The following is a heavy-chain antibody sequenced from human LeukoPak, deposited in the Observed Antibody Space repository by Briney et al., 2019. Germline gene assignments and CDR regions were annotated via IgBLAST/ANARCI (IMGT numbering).Heavy chain of an antibody. V-gene: IGHV4-4*07. CDR2: IINRRNK. J-gene: IGHJ4*02. CDR1: GGPIRRFY. Sequence: SETLSLTCTAHGGPIRRFYWTRLRQPAGKGLEWSVPIINRRNKNRYTPLRSRVPTSVDTSKNQFSLKLNSVIAADTAVYYCGREARLGGATDYWGQGTLVTVSS. CDR3: GREARLGGATDY. D-gene: IGHD1-26*01.